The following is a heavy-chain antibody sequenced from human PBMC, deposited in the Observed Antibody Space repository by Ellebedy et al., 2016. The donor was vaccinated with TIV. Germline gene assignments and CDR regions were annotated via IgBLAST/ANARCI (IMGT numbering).Heavy chain of an antibody. D-gene: IGHD3-16*01. CDR1: LGSISSHY. Sequence: SETLSLTXTVSLGSISSHYWTWIRQLPGKGLEWIGYVYHLGNTYYTPSLKSRVAISVDSSKNQFSLRLNSVTAADTGVYYCANGGSLSYGIFDYWGQGNLVTVSS. J-gene: IGHJ4*02. CDR2: VYHLGNT. CDR3: ANGGSLSYGIFDY. V-gene: IGHV4-59*06.